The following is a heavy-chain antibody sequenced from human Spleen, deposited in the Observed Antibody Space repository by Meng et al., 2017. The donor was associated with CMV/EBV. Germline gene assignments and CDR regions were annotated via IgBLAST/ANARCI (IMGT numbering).Heavy chain of an antibody. CDR1: GFTFSSYA. J-gene: IGHJ4*02. CDR3: APKGSTYYFDY. V-gene: IGHV3-23*01. CDR2: ISGSGGST. Sequence: GESLKISCAASGFTFSSYAMSWVRQAPGKGLEWVSAISGSGGSTYYADSVKGRFTISRDNSKNTLYLQMNSLRAEDTAVYYCAPKGSTYYFDYWGQGTLVTVSS.